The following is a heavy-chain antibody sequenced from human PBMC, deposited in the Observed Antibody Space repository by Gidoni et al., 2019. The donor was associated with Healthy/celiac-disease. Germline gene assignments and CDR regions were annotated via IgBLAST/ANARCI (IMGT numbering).Heavy chain of an antibody. CDR2: IKSKTDGGTT. CDR1: GFTFSNAW. D-gene: IGHD3-10*01. CDR3: TTDRIYYGSGSYYNV. J-gene: IGHJ4*02. Sequence: EVQLVESGGGLVKPGGSLRLSCAASGFTFSNAWMSWVRQAPGKGLEWVGRIKSKTDGGTTDYAAPVKGRFTISRDDSKNTLYLQMNSLKTEDTAVYYCTTDRIYYGSGSYYNVWGQGTLVTVSS. V-gene: IGHV3-15*01.